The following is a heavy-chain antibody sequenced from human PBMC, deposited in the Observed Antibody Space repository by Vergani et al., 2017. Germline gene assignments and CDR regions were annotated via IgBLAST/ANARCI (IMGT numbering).Heavy chain of an antibody. CDR2: ISWNSGSI. CDR3: AKDMGGYDYGPLDY. Sequence: EVQLVESGGGLVQPGGSLRLSCAASGFTVSSNYMSWVRQAPGKGLEWVSGISWNSGSIGYADSVKGRFTISRDNAKNSLYLQMNSLRAEDMALYYCAKDMGGYDYGPLDYWGQGTLVTVSS. J-gene: IGHJ4*02. D-gene: IGHD5-12*01. CDR1: GFTVSSNY. V-gene: IGHV3-9*03.